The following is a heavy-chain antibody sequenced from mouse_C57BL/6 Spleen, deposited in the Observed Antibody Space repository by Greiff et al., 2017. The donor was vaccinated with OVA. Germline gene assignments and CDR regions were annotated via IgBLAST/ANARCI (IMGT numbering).Heavy chain of an antibody. CDR2: IYPGGGYT. Sequence: QVQLQQSGAELVRPGTSVKMSCKASGYTFTNYWIGWAKQRPGHGLEWIGDIYPGGGYTNHNEKFKGKATLTADKSSSTAYMQFSSLTSEDSAIYYCARRDYGSSYEGAMDYWGQGTSVTVSS. J-gene: IGHJ4*01. V-gene: IGHV1-63*01. CDR3: ARRDYGSSYEGAMDY. D-gene: IGHD1-1*01. CDR1: GYTFTNYW.